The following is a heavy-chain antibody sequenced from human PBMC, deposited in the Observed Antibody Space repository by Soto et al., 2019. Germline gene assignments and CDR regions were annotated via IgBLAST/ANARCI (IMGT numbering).Heavy chain of an antibody. D-gene: IGHD3-10*01. V-gene: IGHV4-31*03. CDR2: IYSSGTT. CDR1: GGSIRSGAFY. J-gene: IGHJ6*02. Sequence: SETLSLTCTVSGGSIRSGAFYWSWIRQHPGKGLEWIGYIYSSGTTYYNPSLKSRLTISVDTSRNQFSLRLTSITAADTAVYYCAATSYYYGSGSYYFSYYCGMDVLGQGTTVTVSS. CDR3: AATSYYYGSGSYYFSYYCGMDV.